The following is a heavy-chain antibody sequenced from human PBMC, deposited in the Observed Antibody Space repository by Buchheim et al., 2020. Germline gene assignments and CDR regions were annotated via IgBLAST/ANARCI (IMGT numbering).Heavy chain of an antibody. J-gene: IGHJ4*02. CDR1: GGSISNSNYY. CDR3: ATVRGPSRLAAQGY. CDR2: IYTTGST. V-gene: IGHV4-61*02. D-gene: IGHD6-19*01. Sequence: QVQLQESGPGLVKPSQTLSLTCTVSGGSISNSNYYWSWIRQPAGKGLEWIGRIYTTGSTDYNPSLKSRVTISVDTSKNQFFLKLSSVTAADTAVFYCATVRGPSRLAAQGYWGRGTL.